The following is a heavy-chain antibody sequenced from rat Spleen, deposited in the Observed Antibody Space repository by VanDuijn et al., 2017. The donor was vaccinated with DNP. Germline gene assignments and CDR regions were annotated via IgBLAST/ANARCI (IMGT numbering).Heavy chain of an antibody. D-gene: IGHD4-3*01. CDR3: TRDIIRGDY. J-gene: IGHJ2*01. CDR1: GFSLTSYH. V-gene: IGHV2-43*01. Sequence: QVQLKESGPGLVQPSQTLSLACTVSGFSLTSYHVHWVRQPSGKGLEWMGVIWTGGSTEENSALRSRLTISRDTSKSQVFLKMNSLQTEDTAIYFCTRDIIRGDYWGQGVTVTVSS. CDR2: IWTGGST.